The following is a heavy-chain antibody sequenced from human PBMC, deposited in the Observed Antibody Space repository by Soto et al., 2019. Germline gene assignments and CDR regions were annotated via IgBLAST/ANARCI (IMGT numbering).Heavy chain of an antibody. CDR2: IYYSGST. CDR3: ARARATYGGNGHNWFDP. V-gene: IGHV4-31*03. D-gene: IGHD4-17*01. J-gene: IGHJ5*02. CDR1: GGSISSGGYY. Sequence: TLSLTCTVSGGSISSGGYYFSWMREHPGKGLERIGYIYYSGSTYYNPSLKSRVTISVDTSKNQFSLKLSSVTAADTAVYYCARARATYGGNGHNWFDPWGQGTLVTVSS.